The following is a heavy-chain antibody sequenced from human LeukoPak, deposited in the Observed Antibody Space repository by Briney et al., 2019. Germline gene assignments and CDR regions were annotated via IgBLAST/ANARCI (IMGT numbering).Heavy chain of an antibody. CDR3: AKPTAAGYYFDY. D-gene: IGHD6-13*01. J-gene: IGHJ4*02. Sequence: GGSLRLSCAASEFTFSSYALSWVRQAPGKGLEWVSTISSGGGSTYYADSVKGRFAISRDNSKNTLFLQMNSLRAEDTAVYYCAKPTAAGYYFDYWGQGTLVTFSS. CDR2: ISSGGGST. V-gene: IGHV3-23*01. CDR1: EFTFSSYA.